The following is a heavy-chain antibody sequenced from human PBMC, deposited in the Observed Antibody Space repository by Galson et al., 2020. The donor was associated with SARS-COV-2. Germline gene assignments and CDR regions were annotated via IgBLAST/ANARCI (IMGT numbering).Heavy chain of an antibody. CDR3: ARITVDPAVVRMEGWLDP. D-gene: IGHD5-18*01. J-gene: IGHJ5*02. V-gene: IGHV4-59*01. CDR2: IYYSGRS. Sequence: SETLSLTCTVSGGPITNYHWTWIRQPPGKGLEWIGCIYYSGRSMYNPSLKSRVTISADTSKNQVSLRVTSITAADTAVYYCARITVDPAVVRMEGWLDPWGQGTLVRVSS. CDR1: GGPITNYH.